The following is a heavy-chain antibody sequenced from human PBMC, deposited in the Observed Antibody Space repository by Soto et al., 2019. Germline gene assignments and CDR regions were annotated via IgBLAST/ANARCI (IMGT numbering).Heavy chain of an antibody. CDR3: ARDPAIYSGKFDYGLDV. D-gene: IGHD4-4*01. Sequence: PGGSLRLSCAVSGFTFSSYEMNWVRQAPGKGLEWVSYIGTSGTTIYYADSVRGRFTISRDNAKNSLYLQMNSLRAEDTAVYYCARDPAIYSGKFDYGLDVWGQGTTATVSS. CDR1: GFTFSSYE. V-gene: IGHV3-48*03. CDR2: IGTSGTTI. J-gene: IGHJ6*02.